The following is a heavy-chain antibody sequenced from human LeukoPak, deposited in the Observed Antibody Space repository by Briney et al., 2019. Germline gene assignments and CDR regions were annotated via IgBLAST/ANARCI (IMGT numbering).Heavy chain of an antibody. CDR2: IYYSGST. Sequence: PSETLSLTCTVSGGSISSSSYYWGWIRQPPGKGLEWIGSIYYSGSTYYNPSLKSRVTISVDTSKNQFSLKLRSVTAADTAVYYCATQGQRNYYYYMDVWGKGTTVTVSS. J-gene: IGHJ6*03. CDR1: GGSISSSSYY. V-gene: IGHV4-39*07. CDR3: ATQGQRNYYYYMDV.